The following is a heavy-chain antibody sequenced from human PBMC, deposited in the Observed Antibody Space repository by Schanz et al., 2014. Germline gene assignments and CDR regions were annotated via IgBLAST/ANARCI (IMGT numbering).Heavy chain of an antibody. J-gene: IGHJ4*02. CDR1: GFTLSSYA. D-gene: IGHD4-17*01. CDR2: ISYDGSNK. Sequence: QVQLLQFGGGVVQPGGSLRLSCAAYGFTLSSYAMHWVRQAPGKGLEWVAVISYDGSNKYYADSVRGRFTISRDRFQNTLYLRMSSLRAEDTAVYYCARPRFDYGEVDYWGQGTLDNVSS. CDR3: ARPRFDYGEVDY. V-gene: IGHV3-30*14.